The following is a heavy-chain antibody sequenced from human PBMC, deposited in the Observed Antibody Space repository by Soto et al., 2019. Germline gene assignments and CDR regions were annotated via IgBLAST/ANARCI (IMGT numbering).Heavy chain of an antibody. Sequence: PGGSLRLSXAASGFTFSSYAMHWVRQAPGKGLEWVAVISYDGSNKYYADSVKGRFTISRDNSKNTLYLQMNSLRAEDTAVYYCARDRGYGYFDYWGQGTLVTVSS. CDR3: ARDRGYGYFDY. CDR2: ISYDGSNK. J-gene: IGHJ4*02. V-gene: IGHV3-30-3*01. D-gene: IGHD3-10*01. CDR1: GFTFSSYA.